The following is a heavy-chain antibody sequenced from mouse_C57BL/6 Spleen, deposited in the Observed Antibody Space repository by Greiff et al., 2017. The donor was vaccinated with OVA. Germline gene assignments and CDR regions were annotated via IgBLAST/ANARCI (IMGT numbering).Heavy chain of an antibody. CDR2: IDPSDSYT. Sequence: VQLQQPGAELVKPGASVKLSCKASGYTFTSYWMQWVKQRPGQGLEWIGEIDPSDSYTNYNQKFKGKATLTVDTSSSTAYMQLSSLTSEDSAVYYCARGGNYAMDYWGQGTSVIVSS. V-gene: IGHV1-50*01. J-gene: IGHJ4*01. CDR3: ARGGNYAMDY. CDR1: GYTFTSYW.